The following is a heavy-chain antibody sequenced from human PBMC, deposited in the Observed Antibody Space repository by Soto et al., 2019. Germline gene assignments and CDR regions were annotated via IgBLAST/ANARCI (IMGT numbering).Heavy chain of an antibody. CDR3: ARAGYGPKNWFDP. J-gene: IGHJ5*02. D-gene: IGHD5-12*01. Sequence: QVQLQESGPGLVKPSQTLSLTCTVSGGSISSGGYYWSWIRQHPGKGLEWIGYIYYSGSTYYNPSLKSRVTISVDTSKNQFSLKLSSVTAADTAVFYCARAGYGPKNWFDPWGQGTLVTVSS. CDR2: IYYSGST. V-gene: IGHV4-31*03. CDR1: GGSISSGGYY.